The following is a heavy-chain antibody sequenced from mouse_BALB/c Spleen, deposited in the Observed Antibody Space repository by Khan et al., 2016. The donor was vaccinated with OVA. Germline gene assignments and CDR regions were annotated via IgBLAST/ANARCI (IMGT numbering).Heavy chain of an antibody. CDR3: ARRNYFGYTFAY. CDR2: ISPGSGDT. Sequence: QVQLQQSGAELARPGASVKLSCKASGYTFTDYYINWVKQRTGQGLEWIGEISPGSGDTYYNERFKGKATLTADKSSSTAYMQLSSLTSEAFAYYYCARRNYFGYTFAYWGQGTLVTVSA. CDR1: GYTFTDYY. V-gene: IGHV1-77*01. D-gene: IGHD1-2*01. J-gene: IGHJ3*01.